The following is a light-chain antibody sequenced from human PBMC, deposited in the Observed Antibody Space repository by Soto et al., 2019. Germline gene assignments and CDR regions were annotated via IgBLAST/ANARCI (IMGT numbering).Light chain of an antibody. Sequence: QSVLTQPASVSGSPGQSITISCTGTSSDVGGYNYVSWYQQQPGKAPKLMIYDVSNRPSGVSNRFSGSKSGNTASMTISGLQAEDEANYYCCSYAGNNIFVFGTGTKVTVL. CDR1: SSDVGGYNY. J-gene: IGLJ1*01. V-gene: IGLV2-14*01. CDR2: DVS. CDR3: CSYAGNNIFV.